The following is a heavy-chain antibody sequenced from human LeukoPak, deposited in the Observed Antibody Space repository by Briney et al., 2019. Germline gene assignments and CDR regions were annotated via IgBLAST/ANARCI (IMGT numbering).Heavy chain of an antibody. CDR2: IKQDGSEK. Sequence: AGGSLRLSCAASGFTFSTYWMSWLRQAPGKGLEWVANIKQDGSEKYYVDSVKGRFTIPRDNAKNSLYLQMNSLRAEDTAGYYRVRDPRSGAVGIAVAGTWRYWGPGTLVTVSS. CDR1: GFTFSTYW. D-gene: IGHD6-19*01. CDR3: VRDPRSGAVGIAVAGTWRY. V-gene: IGHV3-7*01. J-gene: IGHJ4*02.